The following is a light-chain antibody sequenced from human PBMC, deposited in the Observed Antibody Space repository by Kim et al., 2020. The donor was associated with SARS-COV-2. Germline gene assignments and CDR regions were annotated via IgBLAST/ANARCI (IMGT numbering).Light chain of an antibody. CDR1: HTVASRY. V-gene: IGKV3-20*01. Sequence: STGESATLACRATHTVASRYLAWDQQKPGQAPTLLIYGISYRATGTPDRFSGSGSGTAFSLTIGRLEPEDFAVYYCQQYANSPRTFGQGTKVDIK. CDR2: GIS. J-gene: IGKJ1*01. CDR3: QQYANSPRT.